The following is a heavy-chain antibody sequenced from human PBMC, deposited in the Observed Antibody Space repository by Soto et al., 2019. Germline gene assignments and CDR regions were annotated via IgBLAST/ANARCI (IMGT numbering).Heavy chain of an antibody. Sequence: PGGSLRLSCVASGFTFSSYAMHWVREAPGKGLGWVAVISSDGSEKYYLDSVRDRFTISRDNSKNTLYLQMNNLRPEDTAMYYCANSWTTLTTGFDFWGQGALVTVSS. V-gene: IGHV3-30*18. CDR2: ISSDGSEK. CDR3: ANSWTTLTTGFDF. J-gene: IGHJ4*02. D-gene: IGHD4-17*01. CDR1: GFTFSSYA.